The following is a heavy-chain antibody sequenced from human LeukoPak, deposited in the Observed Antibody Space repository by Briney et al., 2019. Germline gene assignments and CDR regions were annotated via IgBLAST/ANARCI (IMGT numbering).Heavy chain of an antibody. D-gene: IGHD5-24*01. J-gene: IGHJ6*02. CDR2: ISHDGSNK. CDR1: GFTFSSYG. Sequence: GGSLRLSCAASGFTFSSYGMHWVRQAPGKGLEWVAAISHDGSNKYYADSVKGRFTISRDNSKNTLYLQMNSLRAEDTAVYYCARDATPDAYGMDVWGQGTTVTVSS. V-gene: IGHV3-30*03. CDR3: ARDATPDAYGMDV.